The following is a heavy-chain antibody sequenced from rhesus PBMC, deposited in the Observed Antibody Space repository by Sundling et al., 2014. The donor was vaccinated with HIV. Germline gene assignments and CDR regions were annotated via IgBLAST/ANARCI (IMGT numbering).Heavy chain of an antibody. J-gene: IGHJ6*01. CDR3: ATNNWNYEAPLDF. V-gene: IGHV4-169*01. CDR1: GGSITGGYY. CDR2: IHGSDSNT. Sequence: QVQLQESGPGLVKPPETLSLTCAVAGGSITGGYYWTWIRQAPGKGLEWIGYIHGSDSNTDYNPSLKSRVTLSVDTSKNQLSLKLTSVTAADMAVYYCATNNWNYEAPLDFWGQGVVVTVSS. D-gene: IGHD1-26*01.